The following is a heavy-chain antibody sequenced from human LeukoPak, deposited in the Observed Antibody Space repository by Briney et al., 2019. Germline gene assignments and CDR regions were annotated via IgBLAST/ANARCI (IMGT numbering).Heavy chain of an antibody. CDR2: INHSGST. V-gene: IGHV4-34*01. D-gene: IGHD3-9*01. Sequence: PSETLSLTCAVYGGSFSGYYWSWLRQPPGKGLEWIGEINHSGSTNYNPSLKSRDTISVDTSKNQFSLKLSSVTAADTAVYYCARGPSVLRYFDRTTYYYYYMDVWGKGTTVTVSS. J-gene: IGHJ6*03. CDR3: ARGPSVLRYFDRTTYYYYYMDV. CDR1: GGSFSGYY.